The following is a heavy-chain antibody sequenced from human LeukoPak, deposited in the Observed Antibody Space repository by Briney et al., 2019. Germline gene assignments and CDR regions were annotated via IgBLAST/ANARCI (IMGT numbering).Heavy chain of an antibody. CDR3: ARGTGSGWYDY. J-gene: IGHJ4*02. Sequence: ASVKVSCKASGYTFTSYYMHWVRQAPGQGLEWMGIINPSGGSTSYAQKFQGRVTITADKSTSTAYMELSSLRSEDTAVYYCARGTGSGWYDYWGQGTLVTVSS. D-gene: IGHD6-19*01. CDR2: INPSGGST. V-gene: IGHV1-46*01. CDR1: GYTFTSYY.